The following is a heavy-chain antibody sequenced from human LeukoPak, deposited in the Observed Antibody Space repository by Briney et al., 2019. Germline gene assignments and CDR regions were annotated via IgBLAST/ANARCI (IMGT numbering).Heavy chain of an antibody. J-gene: IGHJ4*02. CDR3: ARATIAAAGQFDY. CDR2: IWYDVSNK. D-gene: IGHD6-13*01. V-gene: IGHV3-33*01. CDR1: GFTFISYG. Sequence: GGSLRLSCAAAGFTFISYGMHWVRQAPGKGLEWVAGIWYDVSNKYYADSVKGRFTISRDNSKNRLYLQLNSMRAEDTAVYYCARATIAAAGQFDYWGQGTLVTVSS.